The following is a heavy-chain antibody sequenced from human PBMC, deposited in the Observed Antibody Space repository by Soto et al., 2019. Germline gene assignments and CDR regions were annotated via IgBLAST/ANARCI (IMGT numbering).Heavy chain of an antibody. CDR2: IYSGGST. CDR1: GFTFSSYW. V-gene: IGHV3-66*01. D-gene: IGHD1-26*01. J-gene: IGHJ6*02. Sequence: EGQLVESGGGLVQPGGSLRLSCVGSGFTFSSYWMHWVRQTPGKGLVWVSVIYSGGSTYYADSVKGRFTISRDNSKNTLYLQMNSLRAEDTAVYYCARGFLVGATSRPYYYYGMDVWGQGTTVTVSS. CDR3: ARGFLVGATSRPYYYYGMDV.